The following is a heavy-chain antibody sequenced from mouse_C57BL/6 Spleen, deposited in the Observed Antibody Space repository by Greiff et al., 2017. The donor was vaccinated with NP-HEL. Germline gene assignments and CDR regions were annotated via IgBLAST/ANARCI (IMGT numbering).Heavy chain of an antibody. CDR2: IYPGSGST. CDR3: ARSCLITTDAMDY. V-gene: IGHV1-55*01. J-gene: IGHJ4*01. CDR1: GYTFTSYW. Sequence: QVQLKQSGAELVKPGASVKMSCKASGYTFTSYWITWVKQRPGQGLEWIGDIYPGSGSTNYNEKFKSKATLTVDTSSSTAYMQLSSLTSEDSAVYYGARSCLITTDAMDYWGQGTSVTVSS. D-gene: IGHD1-1*01.